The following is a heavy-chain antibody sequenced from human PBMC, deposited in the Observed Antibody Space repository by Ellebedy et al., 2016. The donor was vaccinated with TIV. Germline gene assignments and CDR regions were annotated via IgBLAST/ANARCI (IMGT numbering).Heavy chain of an antibody. CDR2: IYTGDST. J-gene: IGHJ3*02. V-gene: IGHV3-53*01. CDR1: GFSVSSNY. CDR3: ARVRSSAFEI. Sequence: PGGSLRLSCAASGFSVSSNYVSWVRQALGKGLEWVSYIYTGDSTYPADSVKGRCTISRDNSKNTVSLQMNSLRVEDTAVYYCARVRSSAFEIWGQGTMVTVSS.